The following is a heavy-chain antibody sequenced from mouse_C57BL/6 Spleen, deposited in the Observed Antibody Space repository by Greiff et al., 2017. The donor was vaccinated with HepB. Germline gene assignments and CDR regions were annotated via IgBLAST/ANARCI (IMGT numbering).Heavy chain of an antibody. CDR1: GYTFTSYW. J-gene: IGHJ2*01. V-gene: IGHV1-53*01. CDR3: ASHFITTVVAPFDY. D-gene: IGHD1-1*01. CDR2: INPSNGGT. Sequence: QVHVKQPGTELVKPGASVKLSCKASGYTFTSYWMHWVKQRPGQGLEWIGNINPSNGGTNYNEKFKSKATLTVDKSSSTAYMQLSSLTSEDSAVYYCASHFITTVVAPFDYWGQGTTLTVSS.